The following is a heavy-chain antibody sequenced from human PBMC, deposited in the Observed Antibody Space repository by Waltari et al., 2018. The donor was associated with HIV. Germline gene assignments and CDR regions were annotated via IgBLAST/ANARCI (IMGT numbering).Heavy chain of an antibody. CDR1: GYRLIELS. CDR3: VTGYDTSGQSPTMGDY. CDR2: CDPENDET. V-gene: IGHV1-24*01. J-gene: IGHJ4*02. D-gene: IGHD3-22*01. Sequence: QVQLVQSGGEVKKPGASVKVSCKVSGYRLIELSMHWVRQAPGNGLEWRGGCDPENDETIYAQKCQGRVTMTDDTPTDTAYMELSSLKTEDTAVYYCVTGYDTSGQSPTMGDYWGQGTLVTVSS.